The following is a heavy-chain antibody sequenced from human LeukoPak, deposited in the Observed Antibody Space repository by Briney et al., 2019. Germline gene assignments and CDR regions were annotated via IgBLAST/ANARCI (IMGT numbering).Heavy chain of an antibody. CDR1: GGSFSGYY. Sequence: SETLSLTCAVYGGSFSGYYWSWIRQPPGKGLQWIGYIYFSESTNYNPSLKSRVTISVDKSKNQLSLTLSSVTAADTAVYYCAAWSGSYSGYWGQGTLVTVSS. CDR2: IYFSEST. D-gene: IGHD1-26*01. V-gene: IGHV4-59*08. CDR3: AAWSGSYSGY. J-gene: IGHJ4*02.